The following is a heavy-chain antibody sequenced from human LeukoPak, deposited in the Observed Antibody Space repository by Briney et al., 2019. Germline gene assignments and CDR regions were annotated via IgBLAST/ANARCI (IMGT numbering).Heavy chain of an antibody. CDR1: GFTFSSYA. V-gene: IGHV3-30*04. D-gene: IGHD3-10*01. CDR2: ISYDGSNK. CDR3: ARDGWGFGNSNLFDY. Sequence: GGSLRLSCAASGFTFSSYAMHWVRQAPGKGLEWVAVISYDGSNKYYADSVKGRFTISRDNSKNTLYLQMNSLRAQDTAVYYCARDGWGFGNSNLFDYWGQGTLVTVS. J-gene: IGHJ4*02.